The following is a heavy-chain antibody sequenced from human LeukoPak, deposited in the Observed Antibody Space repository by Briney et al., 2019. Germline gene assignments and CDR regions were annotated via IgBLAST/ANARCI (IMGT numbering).Heavy chain of an antibody. J-gene: IGHJ4*02. D-gene: IGHD5-18*01. CDR1: GFTFSSYS. Sequence: GGSLRLSCAASGFTFSSYSMNWVRQTPGKGLEWVSYISSSSSTIYYADSVKGRFTISRDNAKNSLYLQMNSLRAEDTAVYYCARGQLWLHRIFDYWGQGTLVTVSS. V-gene: IGHV3-48*04. CDR2: ISSSSSTI. CDR3: ARGQLWLHRIFDY.